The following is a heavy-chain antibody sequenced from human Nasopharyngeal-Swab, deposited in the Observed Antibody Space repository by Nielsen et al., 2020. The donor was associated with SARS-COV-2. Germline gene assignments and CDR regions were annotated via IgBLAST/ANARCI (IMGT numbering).Heavy chain of an antibody. D-gene: IGHD6-19*01. V-gene: IGHV4-34*01. Sequence: LRLSCAVYGGSFSGYYWSWIRQPPGKGLEWIGEINHSGSTNYNPSLKSRVTISVDTSKNQFSLKLSSVTAADTAVYYCARAKQWLVLRWFDPWGQGTLVTVSS. CDR2: INHSGST. J-gene: IGHJ5*02. CDR3: ARAKQWLVLRWFDP. CDR1: GGSFSGYY.